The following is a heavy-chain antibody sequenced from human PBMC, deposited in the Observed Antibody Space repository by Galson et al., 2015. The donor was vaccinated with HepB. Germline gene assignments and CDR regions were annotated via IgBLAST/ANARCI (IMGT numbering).Heavy chain of an antibody. D-gene: IGHD1-26*01. CDR2: INPNSGDT. CDR3: ARDSGSYYDEWYFQH. V-gene: IGHV1-2*02. Sequence: SVKVSCKASGSTFTGYYLHWVRQAPGQGLEWMGWINPNSGDTNYAQRFQGRVTMTRDTSINTAYMELSRLESDDTAMYYCARDSGSYYDEWYFQHWGQGTLVTVSS. CDR1: GSTFTGYY. J-gene: IGHJ1*01.